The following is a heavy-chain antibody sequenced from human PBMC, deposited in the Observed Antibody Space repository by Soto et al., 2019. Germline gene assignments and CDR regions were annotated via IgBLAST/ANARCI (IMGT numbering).Heavy chain of an antibody. CDR3: AHSHIVVVNNWFDP. V-gene: IGHV2-5*02. CDR2: IYWDDDK. D-gene: IGHD2-21*01. Sequence: QITLKESGPTLVKPTQTLTLTCTFSGFSLSTSGVGVGWIRQPPGKALEWLALIYWDDDKRYSPSLKSRLTIPKDTSKNQVVLTMTDMDPVDTATYSCAHSHIVVVNNWFDPRGKGTLVTVSS. CDR1: GFSLSTSGVG. J-gene: IGHJ5*02.